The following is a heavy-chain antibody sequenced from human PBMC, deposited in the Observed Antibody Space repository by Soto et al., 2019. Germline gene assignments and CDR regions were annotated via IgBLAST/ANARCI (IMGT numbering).Heavy chain of an antibody. CDR2: ISSSSSYT. V-gene: IGHV3-11*05. D-gene: IGHD5-12*01. CDR3: ARGNSGYDYFDY. CDR1: GFTFSDYY. J-gene: IGHJ4*02. Sequence: QVQLVESGGGLVKPGGSLRLSCAASGFTFSDYYMSWIRQAPGKGLEWVSYISSSSSYTNYADSVKGRFTISRDNAKNSLYLQMNSLRAEYTAVYYCARGNSGYDYFDYWGQGTLVTVSS.